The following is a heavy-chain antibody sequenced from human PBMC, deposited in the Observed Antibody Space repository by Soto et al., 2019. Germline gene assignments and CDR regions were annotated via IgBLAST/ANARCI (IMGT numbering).Heavy chain of an antibody. Sequence: PSETLSLTCTVSGGSVSSGSYYWSWIRQPPGKGLEWIGYIYYSGSTNYNPSLKSRVTISVDTSKNQFSLKLSSVTAADTAVYYCARDTIFGYYYYGMDVWGQGTTVTVSS. V-gene: IGHV4-61*01. CDR2: IYYSGST. CDR3: ARDTIFGYYYYGMDV. D-gene: IGHD3-3*01. CDR1: GGSVSSGSYY. J-gene: IGHJ6*02.